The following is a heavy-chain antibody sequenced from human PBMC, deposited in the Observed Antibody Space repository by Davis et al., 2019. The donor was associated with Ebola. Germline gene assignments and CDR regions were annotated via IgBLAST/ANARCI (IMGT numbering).Heavy chain of an antibody. CDR3: AKGTGNYYYYGMDV. Sequence: PGGSLRLSCAASGFTFSSYWMSWVRQAPGKGLEWVANIKQDGSEKYYVDSVKGRFTTSRDNSKNTLYLQMNSLRAEDTAVYYCAKGTGNYYYYGMDVWGQGTTVTVSS. V-gene: IGHV3-7*01. CDR2: IKQDGSEK. CDR1: GFTFSSYW. D-gene: IGHD3-10*01. J-gene: IGHJ6*02.